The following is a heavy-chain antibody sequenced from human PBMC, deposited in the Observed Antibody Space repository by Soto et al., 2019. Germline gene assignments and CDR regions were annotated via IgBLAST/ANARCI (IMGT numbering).Heavy chain of an antibody. J-gene: IGHJ5*02. D-gene: IGHD3-22*01. CDR2: LYYSGSP. CDR1: GASISIPSHF. CDR3: ARRPAYDSSGYVQFDP. V-gene: IGHV4-39*02. Sequence: ETLSLTCSVPGASISIPSHFWDWVLQPRGKGLEWIGTLYYSGSPYYNPSLRSRVTISVDTSKNHFSLKLASVTAADTAVYYCARRPAYDSSGYVQFDPWGQGTLVTVSS.